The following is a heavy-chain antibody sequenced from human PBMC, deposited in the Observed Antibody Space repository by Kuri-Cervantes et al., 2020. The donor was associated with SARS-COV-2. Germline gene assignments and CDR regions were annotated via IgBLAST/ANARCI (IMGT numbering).Heavy chain of an antibody. J-gene: IGHJ4*02. CDR1: GFTFSSYA. CDR2: ISGSGGST. CDR3: AKSYRGKYQLLSLGY. D-gene: IGHD2-2*01. V-gene: IGHV3-23*01. Sequence: GGSLRLSCAASGFTFSSYAMSWVRQAPGKGLEWVSAISGSGGSTYYADSVKGRFTISRDNSKNTLYLKMNSLRAEDTAVYYCAKSYRGKYQLLSLGYWGQGTLVTVSS.